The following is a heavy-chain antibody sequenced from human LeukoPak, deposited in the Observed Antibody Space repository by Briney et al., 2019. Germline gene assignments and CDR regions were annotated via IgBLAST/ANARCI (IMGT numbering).Heavy chain of an antibody. CDR3: ARDLVVVTASKHYYYYMDV. CDR1: GGSISSYY. Sequence: SETLSLTCTVSGGSISSYYWSWIRQPAGKGLEWIGRIYTSGSTNYNPSLKSRVTMSVDTSKNQFSLKLSSVTAADTAVYYCARDLVVVTASKHYYYYMDVCGKGTTVTVSS. J-gene: IGHJ6*03. CDR2: IYTSGST. D-gene: IGHD2-21*02. V-gene: IGHV4-4*07.